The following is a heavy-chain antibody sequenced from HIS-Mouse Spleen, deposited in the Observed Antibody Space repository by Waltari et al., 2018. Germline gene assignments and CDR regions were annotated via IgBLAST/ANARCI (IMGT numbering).Heavy chain of an antibody. J-gene: IGHJ2*01. CDR3: AREIPYSSSWYDWYFDL. D-gene: IGHD6-13*01. Sequence: QLQLQESGPGLVKPSETLSLTCTVSGGPIRSSSYHWCWIRQPPGKGLEWIGSIYYSGSTYYNPSLKSRVTISVDTSKNQFSLKLSSVTAADTAVYYCAREIPYSSSWYDWYFDLWGRGTLVTVSS. CDR2: IYYSGST. V-gene: IGHV4-39*07. CDR1: GGPIRSSSYH.